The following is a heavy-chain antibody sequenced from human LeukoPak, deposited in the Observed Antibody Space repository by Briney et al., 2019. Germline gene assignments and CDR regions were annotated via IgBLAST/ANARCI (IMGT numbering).Heavy chain of an antibody. CDR1: GFTVSSNY. Sequence: PGGSLRLSCAASGFTVSSNYMSWVRHTPGKGLEWVSLIYSGGSTYYADSVKGRFTISRDNSKNTLYLQMNSPRAEDTAVYYCASRDKGYYYGMDVWGRGTTVTVSS. D-gene: IGHD5-24*01. CDR2: IYSGGST. CDR3: ASRDKGYYYGMDV. V-gene: IGHV3-66*01. J-gene: IGHJ6*02.